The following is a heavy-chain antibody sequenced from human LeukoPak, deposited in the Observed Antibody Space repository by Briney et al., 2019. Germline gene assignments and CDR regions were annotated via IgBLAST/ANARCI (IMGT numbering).Heavy chain of an antibody. CDR3: ARGPAAIHP. CDR2: ILHNGAT. Sequence: SETLSLTCGVYGCSLTNHFWIWLRQPPGKGLEWIGEILHNGATNYNPSLKSRVTISVDTSKNQFFLKLSSVTAADTAVYYCARGPAAIHPWGQGTLVTVSS. CDR1: GCSLTNHF. D-gene: IGHD2-2*01. V-gene: IGHV4-34*12. J-gene: IGHJ5*02.